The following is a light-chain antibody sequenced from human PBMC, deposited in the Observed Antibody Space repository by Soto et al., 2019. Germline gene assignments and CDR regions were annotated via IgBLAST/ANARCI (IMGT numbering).Light chain of an antibody. V-gene: IGKV3-15*01. CDR2: GAS. J-gene: IGKJ2*01. CDR3: QQLDGWPYT. CDR1: QGVRSN. Sequence: EIVMTQSPATLSVSPGERATLSCKASQGVRSNLAWFQQKPGQDPSLHIHGASTRATIIPARFRGSGSGTNFTLDISGLQSEDFAVYFCQQLDGWPYTFGQGTKLEI.